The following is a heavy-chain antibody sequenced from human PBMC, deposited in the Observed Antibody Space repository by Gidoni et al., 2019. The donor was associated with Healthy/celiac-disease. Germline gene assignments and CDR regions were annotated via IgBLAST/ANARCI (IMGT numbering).Heavy chain of an antibody. J-gene: IGHJ6*02. CDR1: GFTVRSNY. CDR2: IYSGGST. CDR3: ARDYGGDYGMDV. D-gene: IGHD4-17*01. Sequence: EVQLVESGGGLIQPGGSLRLSCAASGFTVRSNYMSWVRQAPGKGLELVSGIYSGGSTYYADSVKGRFTISRDNSKNTLYLQMNSLRSEDTAVYYCARDYGGDYGMDVWGQGTTVTVSS. V-gene: IGHV3-53*01.